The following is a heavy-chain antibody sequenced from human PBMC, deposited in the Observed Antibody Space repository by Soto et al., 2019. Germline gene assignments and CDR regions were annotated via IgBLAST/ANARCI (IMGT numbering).Heavy chain of an antibody. Sequence: QVQLVESGGGVVQPGRSLRLSCAASGFTFSSYGMHWVRQAPGKGLEWVAVISYDGSNKYYADSVKGRFTISRDNSKNTLYLQMNSLRAEDTAVYYCAKDLGPLYGQQLVPKDYYYYYGMDVWGQGTTVTVSS. J-gene: IGHJ6*02. D-gene: IGHD6-13*01. CDR3: AKDLGPLYGQQLVPKDYYYYYGMDV. V-gene: IGHV3-30*18. CDR2: ISYDGSNK. CDR1: GFTFSSYG.